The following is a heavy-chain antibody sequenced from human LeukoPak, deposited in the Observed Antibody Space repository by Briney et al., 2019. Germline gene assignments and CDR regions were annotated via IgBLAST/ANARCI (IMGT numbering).Heavy chain of an antibody. D-gene: IGHD6-19*01. V-gene: IGHV4-59*01. CDR1: GGSISSYY. J-gene: IGHJ4*02. Sequence: SETLSLTCAVSGGSISSYYWNWIRQPPGKGLEYIGYIYYSGSTNYNPSLKSRITISVDTSMNQFSLKLNSVTAADTAVYYCARGSSGWYGYYFDYWGQGTLVTVSS. CDR3: ARGSSGWYGYYFDY. CDR2: IYYSGST.